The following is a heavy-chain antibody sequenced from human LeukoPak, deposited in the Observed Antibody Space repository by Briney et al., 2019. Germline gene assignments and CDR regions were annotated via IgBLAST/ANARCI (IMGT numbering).Heavy chain of an antibody. V-gene: IGHV3-64D*09. CDR3: VKGGVSSRDAFDI. J-gene: IGHJ3*02. CDR1: GFTFSSYA. D-gene: IGHD3-10*01. Sequence: GGSLRLSCSASGFTFSSYAMHWVRQAPGKRLEYVSSINSFGLITYYADSVKGRFTISRDNSKNALYLQMSSLGDEDTALYFCVKGGVSSRDAFDIWGQGTMVTVSS. CDR2: INSFGLIT.